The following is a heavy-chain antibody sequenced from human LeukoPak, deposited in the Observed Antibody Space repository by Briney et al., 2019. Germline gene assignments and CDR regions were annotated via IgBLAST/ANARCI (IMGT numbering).Heavy chain of an antibody. J-gene: IGHJ4*02. CDR2: TYYSGTT. V-gene: IGHV4-39*01. CDR3: ARHGYYYYTSGYFGY. CDR1: GGSISSSFYY. Sequence: SETLSLTCTVSGGSISSSFYYWGWLRQPPGKGLEWIGSTYYSGTTYYKPSLKSRVSVSVDTSKNQLSLNLTSVTAADTALYYCARHGYYYYTSGYFGYWGQGILVTVSS. D-gene: IGHD3-22*01.